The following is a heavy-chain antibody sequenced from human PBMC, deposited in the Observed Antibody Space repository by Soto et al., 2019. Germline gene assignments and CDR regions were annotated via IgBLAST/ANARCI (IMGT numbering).Heavy chain of an antibody. D-gene: IGHD5-12*01. J-gene: IGHJ4*02. Sequence: VPEPDSPSETLSLTCTVSGGSINTFYWSWVRQPAGKGLEWIGRIFSSGSTSFNPSLESRVAMSVDTSKNHFSLNLSSVTAADMAVYYCAREGSYSAYNFAHGIQLWSFDFWGQGALVTVSS. V-gene: IGHV4-4*07. CDR3: AREGSYSAYNFAHGIQLWSFDF. CDR1: GGSINTFY. CDR2: IFSSGST.